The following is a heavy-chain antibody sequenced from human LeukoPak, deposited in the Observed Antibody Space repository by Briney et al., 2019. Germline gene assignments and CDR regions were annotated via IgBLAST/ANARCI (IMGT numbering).Heavy chain of an antibody. V-gene: IGHV3-33*06. J-gene: IGHJ4*02. CDR1: RFTFSSYG. D-gene: IGHD3-22*01. Sequence: GGSLRLSCAASRFTFSSYGMHWVRQAPGKGLEWVAVIWYDGSNKYYADSVKGRFTISRDNSKNTLYLQMNSLRVEETAVYYCAKDDSSGYYLDYWGQGTLVTVSS. CDR3: AKDDSSGYYLDY. CDR2: IWYDGSNK.